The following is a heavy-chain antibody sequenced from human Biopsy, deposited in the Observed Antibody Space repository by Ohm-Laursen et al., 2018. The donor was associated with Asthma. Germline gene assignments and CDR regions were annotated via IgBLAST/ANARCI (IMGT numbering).Heavy chain of an antibody. D-gene: IGHD5-12*01. Sequence: SETVSCQASGDSFSNYAISWARQAPGHGLEWMGGLIPVLGTPDHAQMFEGRVTITADESTSTAYMELSSLSSEDTAVYYCARGYSGSDRSVYYYSGLEVWGQGTTVTVSS. CDR1: GDSFSNYA. V-gene: IGHV1-69*13. J-gene: IGHJ6*02. CDR2: LIPVLGTP. CDR3: ARGYSGSDRSVYYYSGLEV.